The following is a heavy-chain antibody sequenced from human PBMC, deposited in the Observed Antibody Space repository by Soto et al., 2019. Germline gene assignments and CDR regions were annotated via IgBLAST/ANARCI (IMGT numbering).Heavy chain of an antibody. CDR1: GFTFDDHA. V-gene: IGHV3-9*01. CDR2: ISGNSGNI. D-gene: IGHD3-22*01. J-gene: IGHJ4*02. CDR3: VRDMDGSGYARFDS. Sequence: EVQLVESGGGLVQPGRSLRLSCAASGFTFDDHAMHWVRQVPGKGLEWVSGISGNSGNIGYADSVKGRFTSSRDNAEKSLYLQMNSLRVEDTALYYCVRDMDGSGYARFDSWGQGPLVTVSS.